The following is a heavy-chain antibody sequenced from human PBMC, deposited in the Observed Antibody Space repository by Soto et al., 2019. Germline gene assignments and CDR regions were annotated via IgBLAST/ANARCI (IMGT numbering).Heavy chain of an antibody. CDR2: INTGGST. J-gene: IGHJ4*02. Sequence: SETLSLTCTVSSGSLISCCYYWAWFRQLPGKGLEWMGYINTGGSTYFDPSLKSRVTFSVDRSKNQFSLRLNYVTAADTAVYYCVRGPLGYIEPFHYWGQGTMVTVSS. V-gene: IGHV4-31*03. D-gene: IGHD5-12*01. CDR3: VRGPLGYIEPFHY. CDR1: SGSLISCCYY.